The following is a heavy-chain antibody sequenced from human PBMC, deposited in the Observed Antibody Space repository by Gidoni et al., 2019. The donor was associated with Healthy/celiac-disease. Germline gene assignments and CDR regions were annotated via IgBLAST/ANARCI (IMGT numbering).Heavy chain of an antibody. J-gene: IGHJ4*02. CDR3: AKEDSSGWYSFFDY. CDR1: AFPFDDYA. V-gene: IGHV3-9*01. D-gene: IGHD6-19*01. Sequence: EVQLVESGGGLVQPGRSLRISCGASAFPFDDYAMHWVRQAPGKGLEWVSGISWNSGSIGYADSVKGRFTISRDNAKNSLYLQMNSLRAEDTALYYCAKEDSSGWYSFFDYWGQGTLVTVSS. CDR2: ISWNSGSI.